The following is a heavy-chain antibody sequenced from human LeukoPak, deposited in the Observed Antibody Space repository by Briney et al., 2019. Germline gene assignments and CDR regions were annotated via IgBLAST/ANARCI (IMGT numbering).Heavy chain of an antibody. CDR3: ARDASGAFYFDY. Sequence: PSETLSLTCTVSGGSISGYYWTWIRQPPGKGLEYIGFVSYSGSTNYNPSLKGRVTISVDTSKNQFSLKLRSVTAADTAVYYCARDASGAFYFDYWGQGTLVTVSS. V-gene: IGHV4-59*01. CDR2: VSYSGST. D-gene: IGHD2-15*01. CDR1: GGSISGYY. J-gene: IGHJ4*02.